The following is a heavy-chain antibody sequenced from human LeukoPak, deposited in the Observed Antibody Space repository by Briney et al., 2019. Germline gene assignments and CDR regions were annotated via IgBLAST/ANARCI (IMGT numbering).Heavy chain of an antibody. CDR2: ISSSSSYI. V-gene: IGHV3-21*01. D-gene: IGHD2-2*01. Sequence: GGSLRLSCAASGFTFSSYSMNWVRQAPGKGLEWVSSISSSSSYIYYADSVKGRFTISRDNAKNSLYVQMNSLRAEDTAVYYCARARYCSSTSCQNNWFDPWGQGTLVTVSS. CDR1: GFTFSSYS. CDR3: ARARYCSSTSCQNNWFDP. J-gene: IGHJ5*02.